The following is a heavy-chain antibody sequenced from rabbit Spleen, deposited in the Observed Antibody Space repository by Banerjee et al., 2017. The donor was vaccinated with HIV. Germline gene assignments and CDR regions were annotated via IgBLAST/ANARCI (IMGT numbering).Heavy chain of an antibody. CDR3: ARGLSRSNL. J-gene: IGHJ4*01. CDR2: IDSDDGTT. D-gene: IGHD1-1*01. Sequence: EESGGGLVQPEGSLTLTCTASGFDFSSNAVCWVRQAPGKGLEWIACIDSDDGTTYYANWVNGRFTLSKSSSSAVTLQMTSLTVADTATYFCARGLSRSNLWGPGTLVTV. V-gene: IGHV1S47*01. CDR1: GFDFSSNA.